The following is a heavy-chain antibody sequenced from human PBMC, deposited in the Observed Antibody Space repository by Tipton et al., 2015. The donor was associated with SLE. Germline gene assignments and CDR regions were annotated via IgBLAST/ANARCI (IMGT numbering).Heavy chain of an antibody. CDR3: ARTGGGTVTPFDY. J-gene: IGHJ4*01. CDR1: VYSISSGSY. Sequence: TLSLTCAVSVYSISSGSYWGWIRQPPGKGLEWIATIHYSGSTYYSPSLKSRVTISVDTSKNQFSLKLTSVTAADTAVYYCARTGGGTVTPFDYWGHGTLVSVSS. CDR2: IHYSGST. D-gene: IGHD4-17*01. V-gene: IGHV4-38-2*01.